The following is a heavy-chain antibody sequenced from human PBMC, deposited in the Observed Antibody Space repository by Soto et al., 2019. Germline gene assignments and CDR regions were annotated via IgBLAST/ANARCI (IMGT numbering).Heavy chain of an antibody. CDR1: GFTFSDYY. CDR2: ISSSGSTI. V-gene: IGHV3-11*01. J-gene: IGHJ6*02. CDR3: ASGGRDCSSTYCDDFWSCYYDFSYYGMDV. D-gene: IGHD3-3*01. Sequence: PGGTLRLSCAASGFTFSDYYMSWIRQAPGKGLEWVSYISSSGSTIYYADSVKSRFTISRDNAKNSLYLQMNSLRAKDTSVYYCASGGRDCSSTYCDDFWSCYYDFSYYGMDVWGQGTMVTVSS.